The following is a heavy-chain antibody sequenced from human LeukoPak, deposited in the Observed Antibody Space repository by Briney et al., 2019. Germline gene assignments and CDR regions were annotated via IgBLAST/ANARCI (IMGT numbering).Heavy chain of an antibody. CDR1: GFTFSSYE. CDR3: AKDVPFYYYMDV. J-gene: IGHJ6*03. Sequence: PGGSLRLSCAASGFTFSSYEMNWVRQAPGKGLEWVSAISGSGGSTYYADSVKGRFTISRDNSKNTLYLQMNSLRAEDTAVYYCAKDVPFYYYMDVWGKGTTVTISS. V-gene: IGHV3-23*01. CDR2: ISGSGGST.